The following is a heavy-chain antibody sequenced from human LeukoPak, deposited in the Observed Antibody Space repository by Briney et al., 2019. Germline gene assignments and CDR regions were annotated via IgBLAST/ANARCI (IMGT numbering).Heavy chain of an antibody. CDR2: INHSGSA. J-gene: IGHJ4*02. D-gene: IGHD6-13*01. Sequence: SETLSLTCAVYGGSFSGYYWSWLRQPPGKGLEWIGEINHSGSANYNPSLKSRVTISVDTSKNQFSLKLSSVTAADTAVYYCARGLGRRTAAAAALDYWGQGTLVTVFS. CDR1: GGSFSGYY. CDR3: ARGLGRRTAAAAALDY. V-gene: IGHV4-34*01.